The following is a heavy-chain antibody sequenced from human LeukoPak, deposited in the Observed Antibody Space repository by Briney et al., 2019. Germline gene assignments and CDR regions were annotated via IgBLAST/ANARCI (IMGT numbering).Heavy chain of an antibody. V-gene: IGHV1-18*01. CDR1: GYTFTSYG. CDR3: VRVTSDYYHMDV. Sequence: GASVNVSCKSSGYTFTSYGISWVRQAPAQGLEWMGLISAYNGNTNYAQKLQGRVTMTTDTSTSTAYMELRSLRSDATPVYYCVRVTSDYYHMDVWGKGTTVTVSS. D-gene: IGHD3-16*01. CDR2: ISAYNGNT. J-gene: IGHJ6*03.